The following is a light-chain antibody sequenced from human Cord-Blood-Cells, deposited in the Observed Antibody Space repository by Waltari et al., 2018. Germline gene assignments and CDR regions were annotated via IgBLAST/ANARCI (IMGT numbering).Light chain of an antibody. CDR1: QSVSSSY. V-gene: IGKV3-20*01. CDR3: QQYGSSPWT. Sequence: EIVLTQSPGTLSLYPGERATLSCRASQSVSSSYLAWYQQKPGQAPRLLIYGASSRATGIPDRFSGRVSGTDFTLTISRLEPEYFAVYYCQQYGSSPWTFGQGTKVEIK. J-gene: IGKJ1*01. CDR2: GAS.